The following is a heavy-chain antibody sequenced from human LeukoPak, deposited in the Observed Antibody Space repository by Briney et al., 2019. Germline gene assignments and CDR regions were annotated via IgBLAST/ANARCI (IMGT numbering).Heavy chain of an antibody. CDR2: ISGDGVSS. J-gene: IGHJ4*02. CDR1: GFMFDDYA. CDR3: VREQFSHTSNYFDN. V-gene: IGHV3-43*02. D-gene: IGHD5-24*01. Sequence: GGSLRLSCAASGFMFDDYAMHWVRQVPGRGLEWVSLISGDGVSSFHADSVKGRFTISRDNNNSSLSLQMRRLTTEDTAFYYCVREQFSHTSNYFDNWGQGILVTVSS.